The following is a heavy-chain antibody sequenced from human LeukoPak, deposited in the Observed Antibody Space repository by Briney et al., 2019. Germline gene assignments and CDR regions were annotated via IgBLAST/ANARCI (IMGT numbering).Heavy chain of an antibody. CDR2: INAYNGNT. J-gene: IGHJ5*02. Sequence: ASVKVSCKASGYTFTSYGISWVRQAPGQGLEWMGWINAYNGNTNYAQKLQGRVTMTTDTSTSTAYMELRSLRSDDTAVYYCARQGRNYDFWSGYPDTNWFDPWGQGTLVTVSS. CDR1: GYTFTSYG. D-gene: IGHD3-3*01. V-gene: IGHV1-18*01. CDR3: ARQGRNYDFWSGYPDTNWFDP.